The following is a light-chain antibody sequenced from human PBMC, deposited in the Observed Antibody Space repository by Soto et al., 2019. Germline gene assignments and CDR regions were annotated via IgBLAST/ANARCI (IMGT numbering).Light chain of an antibody. V-gene: IGKV3-20*01. CDR2: GAS. CDR1: HSVSSSY. J-gene: IGKJ5*01. Sequence: EIVLTQSPGTLSLSPGERATLSCRASHSVSSSYLAWYQQKPGQAPTLLIYGASSRATGIPGRFSGSGSWTDFTLPISRLEPEDFAVYYCQQYGSSPPITFGRGTRVEIK. CDR3: QQYGSSPPIT.